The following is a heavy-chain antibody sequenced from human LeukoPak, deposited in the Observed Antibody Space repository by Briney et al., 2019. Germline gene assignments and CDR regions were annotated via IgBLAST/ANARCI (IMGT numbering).Heavy chain of an antibody. J-gene: IGHJ4*02. Sequence: PSETLSLTCTVSGGSISSYYWSWIRQPLGKGLEWIGYIYYSGSTNYNPSLKSRVTISVDTSKNQFSLKLSSVTAADTAVYYCARAPYGDYPIDYWGQGTLVTVSS. CDR1: GGSISSYY. V-gene: IGHV4-59*01. CDR3: ARAPYGDYPIDY. D-gene: IGHD4-17*01. CDR2: IYYSGST.